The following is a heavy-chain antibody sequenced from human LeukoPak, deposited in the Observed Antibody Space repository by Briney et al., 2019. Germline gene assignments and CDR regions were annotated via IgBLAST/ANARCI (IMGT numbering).Heavy chain of an antibody. CDR2: ISSSSSYI. CDR1: GFTFSSYS. V-gene: IGHV3-21*01. Sequence: PGGSLRLSCAASGFTFSSYSMNWVRQAPGKGLEWVSSISSSSSYIHYADSVKGRFTISRDNAKNSLYLQMNSLRAEDTAVYYCARSITIFGVVKHWGQGTLVTVSS. J-gene: IGHJ1*01. CDR3: ARSITIFGVVKH. D-gene: IGHD3-3*01.